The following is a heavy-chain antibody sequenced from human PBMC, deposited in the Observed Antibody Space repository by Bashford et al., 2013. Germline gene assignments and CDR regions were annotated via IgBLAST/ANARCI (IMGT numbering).Heavy chain of an antibody. CDR1: GGSVSSYY. CDR3: AREGIVVVPSATDAFDI. Sequence: SETLSLTCTVSGGSVSSYYWSWIRQPPGKGLEWIGYIDYNGITNYNPSLKSRVTISLDTSKNQFSLKLSSVTAADTAVYYCAREGIVVVPSATDAFDIWGQGTMVTVSS. J-gene: IGHJ3*02. V-gene: IGHV4-59*02. D-gene: IGHD2-2*01. CDR2: IDYNGIT.